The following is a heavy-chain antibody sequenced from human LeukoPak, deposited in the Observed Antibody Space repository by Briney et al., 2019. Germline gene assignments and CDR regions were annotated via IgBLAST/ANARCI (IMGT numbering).Heavy chain of an antibody. J-gene: IGHJ5*02. D-gene: IGHD6-19*01. CDR2: INPNSGGT. V-gene: IGHV1-2*02. Sequence: GASVKVSCKASGYTFTGYYMHWVRQAPGQGLEWMGWINPNSGGTNYAQKFQGRVTMTRNTSISTAYMELSSLRSEDTAVYYCARDGAVAGGFVVVNWFDPWGQGTLVTVSS. CDR3: ARDGAVAGGFVVVNWFDP. CDR1: GYTFTGYY.